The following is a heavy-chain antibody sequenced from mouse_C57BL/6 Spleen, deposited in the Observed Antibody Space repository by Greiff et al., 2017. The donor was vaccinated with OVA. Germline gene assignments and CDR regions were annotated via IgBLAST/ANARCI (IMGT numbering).Heavy chain of an antibody. V-gene: IGHV1-55*01. J-gene: IGHJ2*01. CDR3: ARYYGYDSVIDY. Sequence: QVQLLQSGAELVKPGASVKMSCKASGFTFTSYWITWVQQSPGQGLEWFGDIYPGSGSTNYNENFKSKATLTVDTSSSTVYMQLSSLTSEDTAVYYCARYYGYDSVIDYWGQGTTLTVSS. CDR1: GFTFTSYW. CDR2: IYPGSGST. D-gene: IGHD2-2*01.